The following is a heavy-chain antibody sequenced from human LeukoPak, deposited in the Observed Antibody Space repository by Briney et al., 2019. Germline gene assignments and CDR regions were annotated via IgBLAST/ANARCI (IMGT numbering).Heavy chain of an antibody. J-gene: IGHJ4*02. D-gene: IGHD3-22*01. Sequence: ASVKVSCKASGYTFTSYGISWVRQAPGQGLEWMGWISAYNGNTNYAQKLQGRVTMTTDTSTSTVYMELSSLRSEDTAVYYCARDWASWYYYDSSGYYPGGYWGQGTLVTVSS. CDR2: ISAYNGNT. V-gene: IGHV1-18*01. CDR1: GYTFTSYG. CDR3: ARDWASWYYYDSSGYYPGGY.